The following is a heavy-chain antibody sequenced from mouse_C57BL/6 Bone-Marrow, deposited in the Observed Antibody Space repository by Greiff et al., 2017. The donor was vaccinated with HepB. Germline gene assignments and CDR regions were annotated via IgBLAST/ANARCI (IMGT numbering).Heavy chain of an antibody. J-gene: IGHJ4*01. CDR1: GYTFTSYW. D-gene: IGHD1-1*01. V-gene: IGHV1-59*01. CDR3: ARGGDYYGKGAMDY. CDR2: IDPSDSYT. Sequence: VQLQQPGAELVRPGTSVKLSCKASGYTFTSYWMHWVKQRPGQGLEWIGVIDPSDSYTNYNQKFKGKATLTVDTSSSTAYMQLSSLTSEDSAVYYCARGGDYYGKGAMDYWGQGTSVTVSS.